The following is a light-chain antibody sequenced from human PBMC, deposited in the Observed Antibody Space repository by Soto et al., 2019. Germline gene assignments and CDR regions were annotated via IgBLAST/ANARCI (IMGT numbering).Light chain of an antibody. V-gene: IGLV2-11*01. CDR2: DDT. J-gene: IGLJ2*01. CDR1: SSDVTNFHF. Sequence: QSALTQPRSVSGSPGQSVTISCSGTSSDVTNFHFVSWYQQHPGKAPKLLSYDDTKRPSGVPARFSGSKSGNTASLTISGLQVEDEADYYCCSFAGIYPYVVFCGGTKVTVL. CDR3: CSFAGIYPYVV.